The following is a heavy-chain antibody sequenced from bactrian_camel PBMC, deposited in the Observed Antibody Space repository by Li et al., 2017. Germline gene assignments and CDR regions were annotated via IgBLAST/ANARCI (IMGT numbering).Heavy chain of an antibody. Sequence: HVQLVESGGGSVQAGGSLRLSCVASGYTYNFYSSYCMGWYRQAPGKEREWVARIDGDGSSRYADSVKGRFTVSQDDAKNNLWLQMNSLKPEDTGMYYCAAGGLELCYGASDYDELGLHYYGQGTQVTVS. CDR2: IDGDGSS. D-gene: IGHD4*01. CDR1: GYTYNFYSSYC. V-gene: IGHV3S53*01. CDR3: AAGGLELCYGASDYDELGLHY. J-gene: IGHJ4*01.